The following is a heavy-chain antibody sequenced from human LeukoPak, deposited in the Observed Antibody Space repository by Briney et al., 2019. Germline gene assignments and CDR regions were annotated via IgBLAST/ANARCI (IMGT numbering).Heavy chain of an antibody. V-gene: IGHV4-4*02. CDR1: GGATSRSNW. CDR2: IYHSGST. Sequence: SETLSLTCAVSGGATSRSNWGSWVRQPPGKGLEWMGEIYHSGSTNYTPSLKSRVTISVDKSKNQFSLKLSSVTDAGTDVYSCAREQEGGTYGSGSYFDYWGQGTLVTVSS. CDR3: AREQEGGTYGSGSYFDY. J-gene: IGHJ4*02. D-gene: IGHD3-10*01.